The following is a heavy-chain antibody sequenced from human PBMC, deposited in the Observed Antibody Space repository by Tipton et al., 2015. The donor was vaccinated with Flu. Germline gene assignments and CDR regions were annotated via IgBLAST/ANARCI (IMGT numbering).Heavy chain of an antibody. D-gene: IGHD6-6*01. CDR1: GGSFSGYY. Sequence: TLSLTCAVYGGSFSGYYWSWIRQPPGKGLEWIGEINHSGSTNYNPSLKSRVTISVDTSKNQFSLKLSSVTAADTAVYYCARGDRSSSAGVGSFFHFGMDVWGQGTTVTVSS. CDR3: ARGDRSSSAGVGSFFHFGMDV. V-gene: IGHV4-34*01. J-gene: IGHJ6*02. CDR2: INHSGST.